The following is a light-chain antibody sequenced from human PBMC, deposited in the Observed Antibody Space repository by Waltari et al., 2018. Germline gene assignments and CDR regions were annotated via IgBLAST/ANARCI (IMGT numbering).Light chain of an antibody. CDR3: SSYAGRNNLGV. CDR1: SSDGGCSNY. V-gene: IGLV2-8*01. Sequence: QSALTQPPSASGSPGQSVTISCPGTSSDGGCSNYVSWYQQHPGEAPKLMIYEVSKRPSGVPGRFSGSKSGNTASLTVSGLQAEDEADYYCSSYAGRNNLGVFGGGTKLTVL. CDR2: EVS. J-gene: IGLJ3*02.